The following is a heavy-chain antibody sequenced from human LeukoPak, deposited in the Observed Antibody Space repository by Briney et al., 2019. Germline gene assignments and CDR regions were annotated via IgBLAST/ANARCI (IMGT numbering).Heavy chain of an antibody. CDR3: ARHVYYYDSSALD. J-gene: IGHJ4*02. CDR2: IIPIFGTA. D-gene: IGHD3-22*01. CDR1: GGTFNSYA. V-gene: IGHV1-69*05. Sequence: SVKVSCKASGGTFNSYAISWVRQAPGQGLEWMGRIIPIFGTANYAQKFQGRVTITTDESTSTAYMELSSLRSEDTAAYYCARHVYYYDSSALDWGQGTLVTVSS.